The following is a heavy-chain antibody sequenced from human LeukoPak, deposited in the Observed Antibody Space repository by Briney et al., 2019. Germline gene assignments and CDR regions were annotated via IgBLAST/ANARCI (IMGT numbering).Heavy chain of an antibody. V-gene: IGHV1-2*06. D-gene: IGHD5-12*01. CDR3: ARTRGGYTLDY. J-gene: IGHJ4*02. CDR1: GSTFSSYD. Sequence: GASVKVSCKASGSTFSSYDINWVRQATGQGLEWMGRINPNSGGTNYAQKFQGRVTMTRDTSISTAYMELSRLRSDDTAVYYCARTRGGYTLDYWGQGTLVTVSS. CDR2: INPNSGGT.